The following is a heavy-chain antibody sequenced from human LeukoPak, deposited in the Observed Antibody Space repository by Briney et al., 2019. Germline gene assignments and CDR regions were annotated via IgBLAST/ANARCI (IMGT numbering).Heavy chain of an antibody. Sequence: GGSLRLSCAASGFAFGHYTMHWVRQAPGKGLEWVSLISWDGGNTYYADSVKGRFTISRDNAKNSLYLQMNSLRAEDTALYYCARDTSEVLGGAPGPFDYWGQGTLVTVSS. D-gene: IGHD1-26*01. J-gene: IGHJ4*02. V-gene: IGHV3-43*01. CDR1: GFAFGHYT. CDR3: ARDTSEVLGGAPGPFDY. CDR2: ISWDGGNT.